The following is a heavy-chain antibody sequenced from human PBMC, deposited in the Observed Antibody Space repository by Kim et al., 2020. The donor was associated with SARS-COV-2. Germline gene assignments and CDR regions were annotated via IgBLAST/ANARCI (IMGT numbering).Heavy chain of an antibody. CDR3: ARGPRITMIVVVITTDNWFDP. J-gene: IGHJ5*02. D-gene: IGHD3-22*01. V-gene: IGHV1-18*04. CDR2: ISAYNGNT. Sequence: ASVKVSCKASGYTFTSYGISWVRQAPGQGLEWMGWISAYNGNTNYAQKLQGRVTMTTETSTSTAYMELRSLRSDDTAVYYCARGPRITMIVVVITTDNWFDPWGQGTLVTVSS. CDR1: GYTFTSYG.